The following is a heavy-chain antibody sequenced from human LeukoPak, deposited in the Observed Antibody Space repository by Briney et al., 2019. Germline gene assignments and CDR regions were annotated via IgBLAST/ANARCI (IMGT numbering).Heavy chain of an antibody. V-gene: IGHV3-66*02. CDR1: GFTVSSNY. J-gene: IGHJ4*02. D-gene: IGHD2-15*01. Sequence: GGSLRLSCAASGFTVSSNYMSWVRQAPGKGLEWVSVIHSGGSTYHADSVKGRFIISRDNSKNTLYLQMNSLRAEDTAVYYCARDGIHCSGGSCDFDYWGQGTLVTVSS. CDR2: IHSGGST. CDR3: ARDGIHCSGGSCDFDY.